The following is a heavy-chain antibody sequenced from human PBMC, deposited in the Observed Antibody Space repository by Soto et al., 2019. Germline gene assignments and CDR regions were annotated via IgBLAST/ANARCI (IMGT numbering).Heavy chain of an antibody. CDR2: ISSSSSYI. CDR1: GFIFSTYA. CDR3: AREGRGDGYSFFDY. J-gene: IGHJ4*02. Sequence: GGLLRLCCAAAGFIFSTYAVNCVRKTPGKGLEWVASISSSSSYIYFKDSLKGRFTISRDSPKNSLYLQMSSLRVEDTAVYYCAREGRGDGYSFFDYWGQGTLVTVSS. D-gene: IGHD4-4*01. V-gene: IGHV3-21*01.